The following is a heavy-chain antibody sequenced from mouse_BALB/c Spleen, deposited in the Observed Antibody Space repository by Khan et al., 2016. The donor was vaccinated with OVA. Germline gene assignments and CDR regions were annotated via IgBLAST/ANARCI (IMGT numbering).Heavy chain of an antibody. D-gene: IGHD4-1*02. CDR2: ISSGSSTI. CDR1: GFTFSSFG. J-gene: IGHJ3*01. CDR3: ARANWAY. V-gene: IGHV5-17*02. Sequence: EVELVESGGGLVQPGGSRKLSCAASGFTFSSFGMHWVRQAPEKGLEWVAYISSGSSTIYYADTVKGRFTMSRDKPKSTLFLQVTCLRSEDTSMYYCARANWAYWGQGTLVTVST.